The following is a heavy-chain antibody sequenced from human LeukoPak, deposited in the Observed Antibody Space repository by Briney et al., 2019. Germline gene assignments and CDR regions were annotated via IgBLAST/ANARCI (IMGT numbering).Heavy chain of an antibody. D-gene: IGHD1-26*01. CDR3: TRDRNRSGSQNY. Sequence: ASVKVSCKTSGYTFTSYDYGIGWVRQAPGQGLEWMAWISPHNGNTNHAQKLQGRVTVTTDTSTTTAYMELRNLMSDDTAVYYCTRDRNRSGSQNYWGQGTLVTVSS. J-gene: IGHJ4*02. V-gene: IGHV1-18*01. CDR2: ISPHNGNT. CDR1: GYTFTSYD.